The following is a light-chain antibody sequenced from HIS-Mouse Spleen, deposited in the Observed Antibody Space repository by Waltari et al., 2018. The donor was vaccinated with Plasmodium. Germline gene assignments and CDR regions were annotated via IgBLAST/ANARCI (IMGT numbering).Light chain of an antibody. V-gene: IGLV3-10*01. CDR3: YSTDSSGNHRV. CDR1: ALPNKY. Sequence: SYELTQPPSVSVSPGQTARITCSGDALPNKYAYWYQQKSGQAPCLVIYEDSKRPSGIPERFSGSSSGTMATLTISGAQVEDEADYYCYSTDSSGNHRVFGGGTKLTVL. J-gene: IGLJ3*02. CDR2: EDS.